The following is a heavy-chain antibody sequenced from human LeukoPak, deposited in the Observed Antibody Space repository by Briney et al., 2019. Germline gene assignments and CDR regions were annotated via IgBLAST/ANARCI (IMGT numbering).Heavy chain of an antibody. D-gene: IGHD6-13*01. Sequence: ASVKVSCKASGFTFNAYYIHWVRQAPGQGLEWMGWINPNTGGTNFAQKFQGRVTMTRDTSISTAYMELSRLTFDDTAVYYCAREFPSSSNWYAKWFDPWGQGTLVTVSS. CDR3: AREFPSSSNWYAKWFDP. J-gene: IGHJ5*02. CDR1: GFTFNAYY. CDR2: INPNTGGT. V-gene: IGHV1-2*02.